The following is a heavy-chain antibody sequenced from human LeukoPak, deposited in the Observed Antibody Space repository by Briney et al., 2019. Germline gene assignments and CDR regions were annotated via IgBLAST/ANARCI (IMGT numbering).Heavy chain of an antibody. Sequence: SETLSLTCAVYGGSFSGYYWSWIRQPPGKGLEWIGEINHSGSTNYNPSLKSRVTISVDTSKNQFSLKLSSVTAADTAVYYCAGVYCSSTSCYSWFDPWGQGTLVTVSS. V-gene: IGHV4-34*01. D-gene: IGHD2-2*01. CDR1: GGSFSGYY. CDR3: AGVYCSSTSCYSWFDP. CDR2: INHSGST. J-gene: IGHJ5*02.